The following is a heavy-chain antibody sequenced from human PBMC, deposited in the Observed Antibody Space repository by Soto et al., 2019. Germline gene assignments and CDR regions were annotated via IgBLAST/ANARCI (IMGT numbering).Heavy chain of an antibody. J-gene: IGHJ4*02. Sequence: GGSLRLSCAASGFTFSSYAMSWVRQAPGKGLEWVSAISGSGGSTYYADSVKGRFTISRDNSKNTLYLQMNSLRAEDTAVYYCAKFYDILTGYYKPYIDYWGQGTLVTVSS. CDR1: GFTFSSYA. V-gene: IGHV3-23*01. CDR3: AKFYDILTGYYKPYIDY. D-gene: IGHD3-9*01. CDR2: ISGSGGST.